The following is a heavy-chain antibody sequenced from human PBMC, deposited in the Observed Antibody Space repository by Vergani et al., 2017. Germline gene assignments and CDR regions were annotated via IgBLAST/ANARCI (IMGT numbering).Heavy chain of an antibody. D-gene: IGHD2-21*02. J-gene: IGHJ4*02. V-gene: IGHV1-69*08. CDR2: IIPILGIA. Sequence: VQLVQSGAEVKKPGSSVKVSCKASGGTFSSYTISWVRQAPGQGLEWMGRIIPILGIAKYAQKFQGRVTTTADKSTSTAYMELSSLRSEETAVYYCARDTVWYCGSDCYNLDYWGQGTLVTVSS. CDR3: ARDTVWYCGSDCYNLDY. CDR1: GGTFSSYT.